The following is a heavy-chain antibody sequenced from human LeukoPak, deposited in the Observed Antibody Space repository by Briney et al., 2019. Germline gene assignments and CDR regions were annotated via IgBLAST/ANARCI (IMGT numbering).Heavy chain of an antibody. CDR3: VKVQEQYYYDF. D-gene: IGHD6-19*01. Sequence: PGGSLRLSCSASGFTFSSYPMHWVRQAPGRGLEYVSAITTNGGSTYYADSVKGRFTISRDISKYTLYLQMSSLRAEDTAVYYCVKVQEQYYYDFWGQGTLVTVSS. V-gene: IGHV3-64D*09. J-gene: IGHJ4*02. CDR1: GFTFSSYP. CDR2: ITTNGGST.